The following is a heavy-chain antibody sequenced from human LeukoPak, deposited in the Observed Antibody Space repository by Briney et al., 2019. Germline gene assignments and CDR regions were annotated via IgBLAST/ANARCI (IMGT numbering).Heavy chain of an antibody. D-gene: IGHD3-10*01. J-gene: IGHJ3*02. CDR2: ISYDGSNK. Sequence: PGGSLRLSCAVSGFTLSSYAMHWVRQAPGKGLEWVAVISYDGSNKYYADSVKGRFTISRDNSKNTLYLQMNSLRAEDTAVYYCARFNYYGSGSYYFGLGAFDIWGQGTMVTVSS. V-gene: IGHV3-30*04. CDR3: ARFNYYGSGSYYFGLGAFDI. CDR1: GFTLSSYA.